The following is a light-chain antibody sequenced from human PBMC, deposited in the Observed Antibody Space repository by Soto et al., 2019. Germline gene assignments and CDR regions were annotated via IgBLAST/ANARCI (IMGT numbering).Light chain of an antibody. V-gene: IGKV4-1*01. J-gene: IGKJ2*01. CDR2: WAS. CDR3: QQYYSTPPYT. Sequence: DIVMTQSPDSLAVSLGERATINCKSSQSVLYSSNNKNYLAWYQQKPGQPPKLLIYWASTRDSGVPDRFSGSGSGTDFTLTSSSLQAEDVAVYYCQQYYSTPPYTFGQGTKLEIK. CDR1: QSVLYSSNNKNY.